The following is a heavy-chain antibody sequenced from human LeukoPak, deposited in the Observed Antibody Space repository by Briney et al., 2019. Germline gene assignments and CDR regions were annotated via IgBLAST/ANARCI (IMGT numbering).Heavy chain of an antibody. CDR3: ASFAVAGSRYYYYYMDV. Sequence: SETLSLTCTVSGGSISSYYWSWIRQPPGKGLEWIGYIYYSGSTNYNPSLKSRVTISVDTSKNQFSLKLSSVTAADTAVYYCASFAVAGSRYYYYYMDVWGKGTTVTVSS. V-gene: IGHV4-59*01. D-gene: IGHD6-19*01. CDR2: IYYSGST. J-gene: IGHJ6*03. CDR1: GGSISSYY.